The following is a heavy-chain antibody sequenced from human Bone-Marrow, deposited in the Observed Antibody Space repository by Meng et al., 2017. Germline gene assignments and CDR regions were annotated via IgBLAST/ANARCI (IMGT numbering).Heavy chain of an antibody. J-gene: IGHJ5*02. Sequence: QVQLVQSGAELKKPGASVRVTCKASGYIFTNYDLNWVRQAAGQGPEWMGWLNPRTGNTGYAQKFQGRVTLTRDTSRSTAYMELSSLTSDDTAIYYCARDYGGNSGRFDPWGQGTLVTVSS. V-gene: IGHV1-8*01. D-gene: IGHD4-23*01. CDR1: GYIFTNYD. CDR2: LNPRTGNT. CDR3: ARDYGGNSGRFDP.